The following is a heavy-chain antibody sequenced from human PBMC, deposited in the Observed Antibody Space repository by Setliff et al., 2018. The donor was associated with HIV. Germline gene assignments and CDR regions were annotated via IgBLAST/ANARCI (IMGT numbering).Heavy chain of an antibody. V-gene: IGHV1-2*02. CDR1: GYTFTGYY. J-gene: IGHJ4*02. CDR3: ARQLYNSLDF. Sequence: ASVKVSCKASGYTFTGYYMHWVRQAPGQGLEWMGWINPNSGGTNYTQKFQGRVTMTTDTSTTTAYMELRSLRGDDTAVYFCARQLYNSLDFWGQGALVTVSS. D-gene: IGHD1-1*01. CDR2: INPNSGGT.